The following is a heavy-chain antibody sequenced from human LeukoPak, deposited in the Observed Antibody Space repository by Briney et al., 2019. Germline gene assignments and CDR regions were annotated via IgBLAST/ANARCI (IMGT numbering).Heavy chain of an antibody. D-gene: IGHD3-10*01. V-gene: IGHV3-21*01. Sequence: GGSLRLSCAASRVTFSSYSMNWGRQAPGERLECVSSISSSSSYIYYAASVTGRFTISRDNAKKSLYLPMNSLRAEDTAVYYCARDYYGSGSYYNPYWGQGTLVTVSS. CDR3: ARDYYGSGSYYNPY. CDR1: RVTFSSYS. J-gene: IGHJ4*02. CDR2: ISSSSSYI.